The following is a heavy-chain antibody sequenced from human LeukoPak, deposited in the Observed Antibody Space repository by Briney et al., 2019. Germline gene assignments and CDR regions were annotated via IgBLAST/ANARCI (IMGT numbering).Heavy chain of an antibody. V-gene: IGHV3-48*03. CDR2: ISSSGSTI. CDR1: GFTFSSYE. D-gene: IGHD3-22*01. CDR3: ARRYYYDSSGYYDYYYGMDV. Sequence: GGSLRLSCAASGFTFSSYEMNWVRQAPGKGREWVSYISSSGSTIYYADSVKGRFTISRDNAKNSLYLQMNSLRAEDTAVYYCARRYYYDSSGYYDYYYGMDVWGQGTTVTVSS. J-gene: IGHJ6*02.